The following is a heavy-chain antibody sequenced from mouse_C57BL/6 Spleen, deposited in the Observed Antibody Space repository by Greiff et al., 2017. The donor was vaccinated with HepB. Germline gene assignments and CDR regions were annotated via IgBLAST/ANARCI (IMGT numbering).Heavy chain of an antibody. CDR1: GFTFSSYA. D-gene: IGHD2-5*01. Sequence: EVMLVESGEGLVKPGGSLKLSCAASGFTFSSYAMSWVRQTPEKRLEWVAYISSGGDYIYYADTVKGRFTISRDNARNTLYLQMSSLKSEDTAMYYCTRVSYYSNYDWYFDVWGTGTTVTVSS. J-gene: IGHJ1*03. V-gene: IGHV5-9-1*02. CDR2: ISSGGDYI. CDR3: TRVSYYSNYDWYFDV.